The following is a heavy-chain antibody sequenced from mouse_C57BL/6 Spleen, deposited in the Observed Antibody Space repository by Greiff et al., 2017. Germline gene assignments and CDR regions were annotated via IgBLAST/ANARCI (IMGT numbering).Heavy chain of an antibody. CDR1: EYEFPSHD. J-gene: IGHJ3*01. CDR2: LIRGGGST. CDR3: ARRLLTVTGGFAY. D-gene: IGHD4-1*01. Sequence: EVNVVESGRGLVQPGESLKLSCESNEYEFPSHDMTWVRQTPGKRLELVAALIRGGGSTYYPDTIERRFILSRDNTKKTLYLQMSSLRSEDTALYYCARRLLTVTGGFAYWGQGTLVTVSA. V-gene: IGHV5-2*01.